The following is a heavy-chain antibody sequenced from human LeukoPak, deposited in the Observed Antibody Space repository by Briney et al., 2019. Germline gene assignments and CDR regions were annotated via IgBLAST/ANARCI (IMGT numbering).Heavy chain of an antibody. Sequence: SETLSLTCTVSGGSINSYFWSWIRQSPGKGLEWIGYVYYTGSTNYNPSLKSHFAISMDTSKNRFSLKLSSVTVADTAVYYCARGRRDGSYYFDYWGQGTLVTVSP. CDR2: VYYTGST. CDR1: GGSINSYF. V-gene: IGHV4-59*01. CDR3: ARGRRDGSYYFDY. J-gene: IGHJ4*02.